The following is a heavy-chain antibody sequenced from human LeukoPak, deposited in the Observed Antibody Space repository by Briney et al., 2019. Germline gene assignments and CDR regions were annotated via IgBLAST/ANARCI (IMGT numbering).Heavy chain of an antibody. V-gene: IGHV3-23*01. CDR1: GFTFSSYT. CDR3: AKERQTGDYFTSDY. D-gene: IGHD4-17*01. Sequence: GGSLRLSCTASGFTFSSYTMSWVRQAPGEGLEWLSAINGRGITYFAGSVKGRFTISRDNSENTLYLQMNSLTVDDTAVYFCAKERQTGDYFTSDYWGQGCLVSVSS. CDR2: INGRGIT. J-gene: IGHJ4*02.